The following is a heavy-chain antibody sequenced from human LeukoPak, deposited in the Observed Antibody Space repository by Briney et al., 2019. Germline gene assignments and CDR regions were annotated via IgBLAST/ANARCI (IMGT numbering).Heavy chain of an antibody. CDR1: GGSFSGYY. Sequence: SETLSLTCAVYGGSFSGYYWSWIRQPPGKGLEWIGEINHSGSTNYNPSLKSRVTISVDTSKNQFSLKLSSVTAADTAVYYCASGTVIYFQHWGQGNLVTVSS. J-gene: IGHJ1*01. CDR3: ASGTVIYFQH. D-gene: IGHD4-17*01. V-gene: IGHV4-34*01. CDR2: INHSGST.